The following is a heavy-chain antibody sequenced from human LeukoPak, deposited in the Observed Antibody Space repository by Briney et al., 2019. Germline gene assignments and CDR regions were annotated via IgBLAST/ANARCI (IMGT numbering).Heavy chain of an antibody. CDR3: AREEDYYDSSGYPFSSFDY. CDR2: INHSGST. J-gene: IGHJ4*02. Sequence: PSETLSLTCAVYGGSFSGYYWSWIRQPPGKGLEWIGEINHSGSTNYNPSLKSRVTISVDTSKNQFSLKLSSVTAADTAVYYCAREEDYYDSSGYPFSSFDYWGQGTLVTVSS. V-gene: IGHV4-34*01. D-gene: IGHD3-22*01. CDR1: GGSFSGYY.